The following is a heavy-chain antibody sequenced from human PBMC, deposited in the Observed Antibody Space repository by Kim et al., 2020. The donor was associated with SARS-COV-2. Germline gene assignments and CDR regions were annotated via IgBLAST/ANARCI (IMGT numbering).Heavy chain of an antibody. Sequence: GGSLRLSCAASGLIFSNFWMSWVRQAPGKGLEWVANIKQDGGEKNYVDSVKGRFTISRDNANNALYLQMNSLRADDTAVYFCARDLTVSTRGFDYWGQGTLVTVSS. V-gene: IGHV3-7*03. CDR2: IKQDGGEK. CDR1: GLIFSNFW. J-gene: IGHJ4*02. CDR3: ARDLTVSTRGFDY. D-gene: IGHD4-17*01.